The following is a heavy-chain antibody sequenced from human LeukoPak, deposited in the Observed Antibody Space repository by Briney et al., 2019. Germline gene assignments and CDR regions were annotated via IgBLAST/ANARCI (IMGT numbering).Heavy chain of an antibody. CDR1: GFTLSSYA. CDR2: ISGSGGST. Sequence: PGGSLRLSCAASGFTLSSYAMSWVRQAPGKGLEWVSGISGSGGSTFYTDSVKGRFTISRDNSKNTLYLQMNSLRAEDTAVYYCANLGSMVTDYYMDVWGKGTTVTVSS. D-gene: IGHD5-18*01. V-gene: IGHV3-23*01. CDR3: ANLGSMVTDYYMDV. J-gene: IGHJ6*03.